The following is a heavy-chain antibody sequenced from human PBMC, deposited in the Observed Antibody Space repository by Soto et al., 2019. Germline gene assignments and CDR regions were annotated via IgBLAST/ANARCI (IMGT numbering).Heavy chain of an antibody. J-gene: IGHJ6*02. CDR2: IYYSGSA. Sequence: SATRSLTCPVSGDSVTSVSGYWSWIRQPPGKGLEWIGYIYYSGSADYNPSLGSRVTISIDTSKNQFSLKLTSVTAAGTAVYYCARGVGLGYYYYHMDLWGQGTTV. CDR1: GDSVTSVSGY. V-gene: IGHV4-61*01. D-gene: IGHD3-10*01. CDR3: ARGVGLGYYYYHMDL.